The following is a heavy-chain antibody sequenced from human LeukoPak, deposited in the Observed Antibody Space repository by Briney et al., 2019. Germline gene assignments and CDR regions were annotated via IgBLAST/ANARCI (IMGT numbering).Heavy chain of an antibody. CDR3: AKGLPDILTGYFNY. J-gene: IGHJ4*02. CDR1: GFTFSGYG. D-gene: IGHD3-9*01. CDR2: ISYDGSNK. Sequence: PGGSLRLSCAASGFTFSGYGMHWVRQAPGKGLEWVAVISYDGSNKYYADSVKGRFTISRDNSKNTLYLQMNSLRAEDTAVYYCAKGLPDILTGYFNYWGQGTLVTVSS. V-gene: IGHV3-30*18.